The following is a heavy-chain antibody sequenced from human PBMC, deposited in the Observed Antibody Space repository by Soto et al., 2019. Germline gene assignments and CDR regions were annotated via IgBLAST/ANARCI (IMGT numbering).Heavy chain of an antibody. CDR1: GYTFTGYY. Sequence: ASVKVSCKASGYTFTGYYMHWVRQAPGQGLEWMGWINPNSGGTNYAQKFQGRVTMTRDTSISTAYMELSRLRSDDTAVYYCAGGLGGHRYSGSDYWGQGTLVTVSS. D-gene: IGHD1-26*01. J-gene: IGHJ4*02. CDR2: INPNSGGT. CDR3: AGGLGGHRYSGSDY. V-gene: IGHV1-2*02.